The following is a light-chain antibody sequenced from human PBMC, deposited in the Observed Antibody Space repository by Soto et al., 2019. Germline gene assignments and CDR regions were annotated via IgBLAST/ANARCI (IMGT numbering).Light chain of an antibody. J-gene: IGLJ1*01. CDR2: SNS. CDR1: SSNIGSNT. Sequence: QSVLTQPPSASGTPGQRVTISCSGSSSNIGSNTVNWYQQLPGTAPKLLIYSNSQRPSGVPDRFSGSKSGTSASLAISGLQSEDEADYYCAAWHDSLNGYVFGTGTKVTVL. V-gene: IGLV1-44*01. CDR3: AAWHDSLNGYV.